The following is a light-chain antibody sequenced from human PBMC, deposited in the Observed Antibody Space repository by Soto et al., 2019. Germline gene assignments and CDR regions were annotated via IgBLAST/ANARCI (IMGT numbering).Light chain of an antibody. Sequence: VLTQPPSASGTPGQRVTISCSGSSSNIGSNTVNWYQQLPGTAPKLLIYSNNQRPSGVPDRFSGSKSGTSASLAISGLQSEDEADYYCAAWDDSLNGYVFGTGTTVTVL. CDR2: SNN. V-gene: IGLV1-44*01. J-gene: IGLJ1*01. CDR3: AAWDDSLNGYV. CDR1: SSNIGSNT.